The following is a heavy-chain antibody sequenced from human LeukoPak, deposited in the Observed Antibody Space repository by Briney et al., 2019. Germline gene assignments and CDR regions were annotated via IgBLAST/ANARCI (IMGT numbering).Heavy chain of an antibody. CDR2: ITRRSVI. J-gene: IGHJ6*02. D-gene: IGHD2-15*01. CDR1: GGSVSSGSYY. Sequence: PSETLSLTCTVSGGSVSSGSYYWSWIRQPPGKGLEWLSSITRRSVIYYADSVKGRFTVSRDNAKNSLYLRLNSLRADDTAVYYCASELLEADFYYGLDVWGQGTTVTVAS. CDR3: ASELLEADFYYGLDV. V-gene: IGHV3-69-1*01.